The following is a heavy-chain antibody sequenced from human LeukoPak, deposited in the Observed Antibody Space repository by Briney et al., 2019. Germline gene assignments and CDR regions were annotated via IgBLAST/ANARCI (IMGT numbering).Heavy chain of an antibody. V-gene: IGHV4-59*01. Sequence: PSETLSLTCTVSGGSISSYYWSWIRQPPGKGLEWIGYIYYSGNANYNPSLKSRVTISVDTSKNQFSLKLASVSAADTAVYYCARGGTQLTFPVWGQGTLVTVPS. CDR2: IYYSGNA. CDR1: GGSISSYY. CDR3: ARGGTQLTFPV. J-gene: IGHJ4*02. D-gene: IGHD4/OR15-4a*01.